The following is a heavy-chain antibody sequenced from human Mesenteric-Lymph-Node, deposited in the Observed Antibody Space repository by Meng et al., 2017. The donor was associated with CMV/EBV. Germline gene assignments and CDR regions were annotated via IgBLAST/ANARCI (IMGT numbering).Heavy chain of an antibody. Sequence: GGSLRLSCAASGFTFSSFWMHWVRQVPGKGLVWVARINSDGSSTSYADSVKGRFTISRDNAKNTLYLQMNSLRVEDAAVYYCARDGLHSSSHYYYYYGMDVWGQGTTVTVSS. V-gene: IGHV3-74*01. J-gene: IGHJ6*02. D-gene: IGHD6-6*01. CDR2: INSDGSST. CDR3: ARDGLHSSSHYYYYYGMDV. CDR1: GFTFSSFW.